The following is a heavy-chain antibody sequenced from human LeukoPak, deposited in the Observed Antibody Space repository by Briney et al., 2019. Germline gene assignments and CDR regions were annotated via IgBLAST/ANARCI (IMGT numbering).Heavy chain of an antibody. V-gene: IGHV5-51*01. D-gene: IGHD1-14*01. CDR3: ARRALITGYFDY. CDR1: GYSFTSYW. Sequence: GESLKISCEGSGYSFTSYWIAWVRQMPGKGLEWMGIIYPGDFDTRYSPSFQGQVTISADKSINTAYLQWSSLKVSDTAIYYCARRALITGYFDYWGQGSLVTVSS. CDR2: IYPGDFDT. J-gene: IGHJ4*02.